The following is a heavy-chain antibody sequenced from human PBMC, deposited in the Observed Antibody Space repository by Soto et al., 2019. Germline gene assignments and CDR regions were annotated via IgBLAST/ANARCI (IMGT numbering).Heavy chain of an antibody. V-gene: IGHV4-34*01. CDR2: VNHSGEA. J-gene: IGHJ5*02. CDR1: GGSFRNYY. Sequence: LSLTCGVYGGSFRNYYWIWVRQPPGKGLEWIGEVNHSGEATYNSSLQSRITISLDTSNNQFSLKMTSVTAADTAMYVCTRGERCPRSWFDPWGQGTQVTVSS. CDR3: TRGERCPRSWFDP. D-gene: IGHD4-17*01.